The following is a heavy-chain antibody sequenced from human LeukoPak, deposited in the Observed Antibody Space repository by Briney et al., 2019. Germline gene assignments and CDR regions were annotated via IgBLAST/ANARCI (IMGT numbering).Heavy chain of an antibody. CDR3: ARLMGYSSGWYSNYYFDY. J-gene: IGHJ4*02. Sequence: SETLSLTCTVPGGSISSSSYYWGWIRQPPGKGLEWIGSIYYSGSTYYNPSLKSRVTISVDTSKNQFSLKLSSVTAADTAVYYCARLMGYSSGWYSNYYFDYWGQGTLVTVSS. CDR1: GGSISSSSYY. CDR2: IYYSGST. D-gene: IGHD6-19*01. V-gene: IGHV4-39*01.